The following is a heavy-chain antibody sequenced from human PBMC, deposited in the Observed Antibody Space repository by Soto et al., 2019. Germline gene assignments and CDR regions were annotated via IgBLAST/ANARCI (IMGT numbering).Heavy chain of an antibody. D-gene: IGHD2-2*01. Sequence: KASETLSLTCAVYGGSFSGYYWSWIRQPPGKGLEWIGEINHSGSTNCNPSLKSRVTISVDTSKNQFSLKLSSVTAADTAVYYCARLPFSSYYGMDVWGQGTTVTVS. CDR1: GGSFSGYY. J-gene: IGHJ6*02. V-gene: IGHV4-34*01. CDR3: ARLPFSSYYGMDV. CDR2: INHSGST.